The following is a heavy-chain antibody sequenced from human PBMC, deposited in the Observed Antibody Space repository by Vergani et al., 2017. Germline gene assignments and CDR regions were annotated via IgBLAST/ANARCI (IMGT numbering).Heavy chain of an antibody. CDR1: GGSITSSSYY. V-gene: IGHV4-39*01. CDR3: ARTESFILRYFHWAL. CDR2: IYHSGGA. Sequence: QLHLQESGPGLVKPSETLSLTCTVSGGSITSSSYYWGWIRQPPGKGLEWNGNIYHSGGAYYNPSLKGRVTISVDTSKNQFSLEVTSVTAADTAIHFCARTESFILRYFHWALWGQGTLVTVSS. D-gene: IGHD3-9*01. J-gene: IGHJ4*02.